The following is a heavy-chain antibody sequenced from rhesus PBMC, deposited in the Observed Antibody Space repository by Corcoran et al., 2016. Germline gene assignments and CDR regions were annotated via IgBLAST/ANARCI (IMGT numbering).Heavy chain of an antibody. CDR1: GFTFSDYY. V-gene: IGHV3-178*02. CDR3: AKLTWIQWVQPALNRFDV. Sequence: EVQLVESGGGLAKPGGSLRLSCAASGFTFSDYYMDWVRQAPGKGLEGVSRISNGGGSTWYADSVKGRFTISRENAKNTLYLQMDSLRAEDTAVYYCAKLTWIQWVQPALNRFDVWGPGVLVTVSS. CDR2: ISNGGGST. J-gene: IGHJ5-1*01. D-gene: IGHD5-30*01.